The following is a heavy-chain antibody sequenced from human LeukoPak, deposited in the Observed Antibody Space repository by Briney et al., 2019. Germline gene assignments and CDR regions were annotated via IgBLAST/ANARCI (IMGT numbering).Heavy chain of an antibody. CDR2: MNPNSGNT. J-gene: IGHJ4*02. V-gene: IGHV1-8*01. Sequence: PSVKVSCKASGYTLTSYDINWVRQATGQGLEWMGWMNPNSGNTGYAQKFQGRVTMTRNTSISTAYRELSSLRSEDTAVYYCARGAYYYDILTGYYYWGQGTLVTVSS. CDR1: GYTLTSYD. D-gene: IGHD3-9*01. CDR3: ARGAYYYDILTGYYY.